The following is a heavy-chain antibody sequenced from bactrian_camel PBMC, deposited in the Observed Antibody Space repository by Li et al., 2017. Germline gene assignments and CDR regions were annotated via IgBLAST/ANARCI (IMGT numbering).Heavy chain of an antibody. CDR2: INPGGST. J-gene: IGHJ6*01. Sequence: VQLVESGGGSVQPGGSLRLSCEASGYTFENYGVSWVRQAPGEGLEWVSAINPGGSTDYADSAKGRFTISRDNAKNTLYLQISSPKSEDTALYYCATPLEVPADFAYWGQGTQVTVS. D-gene: IGHD1*01. CDR3: ATPLEVPADFAY. CDR1: GYTFENYG. V-gene: IGHV3S32*01.